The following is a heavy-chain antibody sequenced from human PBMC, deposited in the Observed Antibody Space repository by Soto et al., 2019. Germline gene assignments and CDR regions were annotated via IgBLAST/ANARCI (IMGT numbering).Heavy chain of an antibody. CDR2: IIPILGIA. V-gene: IGHV1-69*02. CDR1: GGTFSSYT. D-gene: IGHD3-10*01. Sequence: QVQLVQSVAEVKKPGSSVKVSCKASGGTFSSYTISWVRQAPGQGLEWMARIIPILGIANYAQKFQGRVTITADKSTSTAYMELSSLRSEDTAVYYCARFRGSYGMDVWVQGTTVTVSS. CDR3: ARFRGSYGMDV. J-gene: IGHJ6*02.